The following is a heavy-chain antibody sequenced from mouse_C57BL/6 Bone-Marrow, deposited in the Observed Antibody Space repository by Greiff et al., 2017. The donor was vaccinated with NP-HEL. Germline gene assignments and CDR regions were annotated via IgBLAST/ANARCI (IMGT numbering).Heavy chain of an antibody. CDR3: ARQGLRPYAMDY. CDR2: INPSTGGT. V-gene: IGHV1-42*01. D-gene: IGHD2-4*01. J-gene: IGHJ4*01. Sequence: EVQLQQSGPELVKPGASVKISCKASGYSFTGYYMNWVKQSPEKSLEWIGEINPSTGGTTYNQKFKAKATLTVDKSSSTAYMQLKSLTSEDSAVYYCARQGLRPYAMDYWGQGTSVTVSS. CDR1: GYSFTGYY.